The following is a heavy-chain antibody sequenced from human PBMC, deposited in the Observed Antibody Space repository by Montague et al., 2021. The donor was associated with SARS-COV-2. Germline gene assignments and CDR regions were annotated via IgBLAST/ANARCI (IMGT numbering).Heavy chain of an antibody. Sequence: SLRLSCAASGFTFRSYTMNWVRQAPGKGLEWVSCISSSSSYIYYSDSVKGRFTISRDNSKDTLYLQMNSLRAEDTAVYYCAKAITCYHRYGYAFHIWGQGTMVTVSS. CDR3: AKAITCYHRYGYAFHI. V-gene: IGHV3-21*04. J-gene: IGHJ3*02. CDR2: ISSSSSYI. D-gene: IGHD2-2*01. CDR1: GFTFRSYT.